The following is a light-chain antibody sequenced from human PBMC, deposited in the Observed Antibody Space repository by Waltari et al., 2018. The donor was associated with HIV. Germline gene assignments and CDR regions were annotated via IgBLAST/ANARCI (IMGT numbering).Light chain of an antibody. J-gene: IGKJ4*01. CDR3: QQFSLSPPLT. V-gene: IGKV4-1*01. CDR2: WAS. Sequence: DIVMTPSPDSLSLSLGERTTINCKSSQSLLFGSNNKNRLAWYQQRPGQPPKLLISWASTRESGVPDRFSGSGSGTDFTLTINSLQAEDVAVYYCQQFSLSPPLTFGGGTKVEIK. CDR1: QSLLFGSNNKNR.